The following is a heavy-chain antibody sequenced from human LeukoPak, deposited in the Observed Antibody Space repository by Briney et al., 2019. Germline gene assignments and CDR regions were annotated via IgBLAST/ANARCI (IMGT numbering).Heavy chain of an antibody. CDR2: IGISSGNT. CDR1: GFNFIDYS. V-gene: IGHV3-11*06. Sequence: PGGSLRLSCAASGFNFIDYSMNWVRQAPGKGLEWISYIGISSGNTKYADSVKGRFTISRGKARNSLYLQMNSLRVEDTAVYYCARDHRYAFDNWGHGTLVTVSS. CDR3: ARDHRYAFDN. D-gene: IGHD5-12*01. J-gene: IGHJ4*01.